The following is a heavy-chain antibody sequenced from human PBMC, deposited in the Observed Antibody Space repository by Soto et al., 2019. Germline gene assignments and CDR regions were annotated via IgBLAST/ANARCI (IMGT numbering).Heavy chain of an antibody. CDR3: AREIVTAGGNNYFDP. D-gene: IGHD2-21*02. Sequence: SETLSLTCGVSGGTVASSHWWSWVRQSPGRGLEWIGNVYHTGDTNFNPSLQSRVTFSVDKSNNQFSLRLTSVTAADTAVYFCAREIVTAGGNNYFDPWGPGTLVTSPQ. CDR1: GGTVASSHW. CDR2: VYHTGDT. V-gene: IGHV4-4*02. J-gene: IGHJ5*02.